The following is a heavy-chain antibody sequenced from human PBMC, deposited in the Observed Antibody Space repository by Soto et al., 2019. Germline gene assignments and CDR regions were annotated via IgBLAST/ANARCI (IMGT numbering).Heavy chain of an antibody. Sequence: PGGSLRLSCEDSGFTFSSHFMSWVRQAPGKGLEWVANIKPDGSETYYVDSVKGRFTISRDNAKNSLYLQMNSLRAEDTAVYYCARDYRYCSTNTCLGGFDYWGQGA. CDR3: ARDYRYCSTNTCLGGFDY. J-gene: IGHJ4*02. CDR1: GFTFSSHF. CDR2: IKPDGSET. D-gene: IGHD2-8*01. V-gene: IGHV3-7*01.